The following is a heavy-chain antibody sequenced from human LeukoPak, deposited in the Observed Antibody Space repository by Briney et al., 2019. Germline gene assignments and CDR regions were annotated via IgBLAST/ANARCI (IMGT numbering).Heavy chain of an antibody. Sequence: SETLSLTCTVSGGSMSPYHWGWIRQPPGKGLEWTGYIYYSGSTNYNPSLKSRVTISVDTSKNQFSLKLSSVTAADTAVYYCARHVKEYDFWSGYYYYYGMDVWGQGTTVTVSS. CDR1: GGSMSPYH. CDR3: ARHVKEYDFWSGYYYYYGMDV. D-gene: IGHD3-3*01. J-gene: IGHJ6*02. V-gene: IGHV4-59*08. CDR2: IYYSGST.